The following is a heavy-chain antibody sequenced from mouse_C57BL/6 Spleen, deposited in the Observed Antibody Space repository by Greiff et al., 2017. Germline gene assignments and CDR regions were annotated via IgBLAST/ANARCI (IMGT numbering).Heavy chain of an antibody. D-gene: IGHD2-12*01. CDR2: ISSGSSTI. J-gene: IGHJ4*01. CDR3: AITYSYYAMDY. Sequence: EVNVVESGGGLVKPGGSLKLSCAASGFTFSDYGMHWVRQAPEKGLEWVAYISSGSSTIYYADTVKGRFTISRDNAKNTRFLRMTSLRSEDTAMYYCAITYSYYAMDYWGQGTSVTVSS. V-gene: IGHV5-17*01. CDR1: GFTFSDYG.